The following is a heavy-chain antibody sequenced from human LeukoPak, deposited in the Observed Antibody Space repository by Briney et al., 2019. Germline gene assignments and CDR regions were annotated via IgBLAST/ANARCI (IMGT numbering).Heavy chain of an antibody. CDR2: ISYDGSNK. D-gene: IGHD6-19*01. J-gene: IGHJ4*02. CDR1: GFTFSSYA. CDR3: ARDRIAVAALYYFDY. V-gene: IGHV3-30*04. Sequence: GGSLRLSCAASGFTFSSYAMHWVRQAPGKGLEWVAVISYDGSNKYYADSVKGRFTISRDNSKNTLYLQMNSLKAEDTAVYYCARDRIAVAALYYFDYWGQGTLVTVSS.